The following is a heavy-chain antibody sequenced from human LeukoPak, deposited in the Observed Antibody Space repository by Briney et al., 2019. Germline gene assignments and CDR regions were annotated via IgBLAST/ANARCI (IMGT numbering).Heavy chain of an antibody. CDR3: AKDGLYGSSSYFLDS. CDR1: GFTFSSYG. D-gene: IGHD6-13*01. CDR2: ISYDGSNE. V-gene: IGHV3-30*18. J-gene: IGHJ4*02. Sequence: PGRSLRLSCAASGFTFSSYGMHWVRQAPGKGLEWVAAISYDGSNEYYVDSVKGRFTISRDNSKNTLFLQINSLRVEDTAVYYCAKDGLYGSSSYFLDSWGQGTLVTVSS.